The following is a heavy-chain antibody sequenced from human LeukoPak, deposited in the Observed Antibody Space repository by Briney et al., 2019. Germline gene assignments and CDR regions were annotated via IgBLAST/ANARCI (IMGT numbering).Heavy chain of an antibody. CDR3: ARGEWFGELLIPFFDY. D-gene: IGHD3-10*01. CDR2: INHSGST. Sequence: SETLSLTCAVYGGSFSGYYWSWIRQPPGKGLEWIGEINHSGSTNYNPSLKSRVTISVDTSKNQFSLKLSSVTAADTAVYYCARGEWFGELLIPFFDYWGQGTLVTVSS. J-gene: IGHJ4*02. CDR1: GGSFSGYY. V-gene: IGHV4-34*01.